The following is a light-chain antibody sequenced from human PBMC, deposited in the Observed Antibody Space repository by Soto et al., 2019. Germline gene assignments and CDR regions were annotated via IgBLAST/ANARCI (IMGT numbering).Light chain of an antibody. Sequence: EIVLTQSPGTLSLSPGERATLSCRVSQSVSSSYLAWYQQKPGQAPSLLIYGASSRDTGIPDRFRGSGSATDFTPTVSRLEPEDFDVYYCQQYCSSLFTLNPVTKVDIK. CDR3: QQYCSSLFT. CDR1: QSVSSSY. CDR2: GAS. J-gene: IGKJ3*01. V-gene: IGKV3-20*01.